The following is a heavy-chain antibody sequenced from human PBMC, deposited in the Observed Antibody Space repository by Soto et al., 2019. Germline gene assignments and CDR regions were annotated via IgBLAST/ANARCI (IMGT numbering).Heavy chain of an antibody. V-gene: IGHV4-34*01. D-gene: IGHD6-6*01. J-gene: IGHJ4*02. CDR3: ARGSIPARGVFGD. CDR1: GGSFSGNY. Sequence: SETLSLTCAVYGGSFSGNYWIWIRQIPGKGLEWIGEINHSGSTNFNPSLKSRVTISIDTSKNQFSLRLSSVTAADTAVYHCARGSIPARGVFGDWGQGTQVTVSS. CDR2: INHSGST.